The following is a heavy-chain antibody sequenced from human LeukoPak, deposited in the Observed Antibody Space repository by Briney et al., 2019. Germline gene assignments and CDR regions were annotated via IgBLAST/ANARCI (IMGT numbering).Heavy chain of an antibody. CDR3: ARRAFSYYGMDV. CDR1: SGSISDYY. CDR2: VYYSGRT. Sequence: PSETLSLTCTVSSGSISDYYWNWIRQPPGKGLEWIGYVYYSGRTNYNPSLKGRVTISVDTSKNQFSLKLSSVTAADTAVYLCARRAFSYYGMDVWGQGTTVTVSS. J-gene: IGHJ6*02. V-gene: IGHV4-59*08.